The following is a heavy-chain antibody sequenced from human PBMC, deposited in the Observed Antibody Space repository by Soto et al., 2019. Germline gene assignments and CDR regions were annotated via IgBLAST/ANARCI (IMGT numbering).Heavy chain of an antibody. CDR3: AKDLWAASSTAHDY. CDR2: ISHDGRDI. CDR1: VLTFGASG. V-gene: IGHV3-30*02. D-gene: IGHD1-26*01. Sequence: PGVSLRLSCVAPVLTFGASGMHWVPKAPGKGLEWVACISHDGRDIFYAYSVEGRFTISRDNSKKALYLEMNSLRGADTAVYYCAKDLWAASSTAHDYWGQGTLVTVSS. J-gene: IGHJ4*02.